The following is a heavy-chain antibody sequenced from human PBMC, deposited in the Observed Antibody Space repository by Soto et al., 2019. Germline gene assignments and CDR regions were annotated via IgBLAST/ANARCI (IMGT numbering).Heavy chain of an antibody. D-gene: IGHD6-13*01. J-gene: IGHJ4*02. CDR1: GFTFSDYY. CDR2: ISSSSSSYS. Sequence: QVQLVESGGGLVKPGGSLRLSCAASGFTFSDYYMSWIRQAPGKGLEWVSYISSSSSSYSNYADSVKGRFTISRDNAKNSLYLQMNSLRAEDTAVYYCARSVDAIRIAAADHFDYWGQGTLVTVSS. V-gene: IGHV3-11*06. CDR3: ARSVDAIRIAAADHFDY.